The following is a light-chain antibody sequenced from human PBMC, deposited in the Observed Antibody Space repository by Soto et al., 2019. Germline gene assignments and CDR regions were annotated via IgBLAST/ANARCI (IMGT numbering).Light chain of an antibody. CDR3: SSYTTSNTRQIV. CDR2: DVS. J-gene: IGLJ1*01. Sequence: QCVRNQPASGYGVPGQSITISCTGTSSYVGGYNYVSWYQHHPGKAPKLMIYDVSNRPSGVSNRFSGSKSGNTASLTISGLQPEDEADYYCSSYTTSNTRQIVFGTGTKVTVL. V-gene: IGLV2-14*03. CDR1: SSYVGGYNY.